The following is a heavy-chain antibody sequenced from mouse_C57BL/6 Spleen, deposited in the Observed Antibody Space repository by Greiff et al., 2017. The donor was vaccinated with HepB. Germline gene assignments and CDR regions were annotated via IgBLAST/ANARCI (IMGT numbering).Heavy chain of an antibody. V-gene: IGHV1-81*01. CDR1: GYTFTSYG. D-gene: IGHD1-1*01. J-gene: IGHJ4*01. Sequence: QVQLKQSGAELARPGASVKLSCKASGYTFTSYGISWVKQRTGQGLEWIGEIYPRSGNTYYNEKFKGKATLTADKSSSTAYMELRSLTSEDSAVYFCARAFITTVYAMDYWGQGTSVTVSS. CDR2: IYPRSGNT. CDR3: ARAFITTVYAMDY.